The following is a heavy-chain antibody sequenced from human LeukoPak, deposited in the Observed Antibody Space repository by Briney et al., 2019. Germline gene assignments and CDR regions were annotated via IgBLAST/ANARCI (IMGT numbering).Heavy chain of an antibody. V-gene: IGHV3-66*04. J-gene: IGHJ4*02. D-gene: IGHD3-22*01. CDR2: IYSGGST. CDR1: GFTVSSNY. Sequence: HPGGSLRLSCAASGFTVSSNYMSWVRQAPGKGLEWVSVIYSGGSTYYADSVKGRFTISRDNSKNTLYLQMNSLRAEDTAVYYCAKPITMIVVVAEFDYWGQGTLVTVSS. CDR3: AKPITMIVVVAEFDY.